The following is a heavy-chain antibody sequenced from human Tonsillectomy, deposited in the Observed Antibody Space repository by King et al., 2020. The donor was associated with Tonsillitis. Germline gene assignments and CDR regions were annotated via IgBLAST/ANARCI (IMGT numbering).Heavy chain of an antibody. J-gene: IGHJ6*02. Sequence: QLVQSGGGLVQPGGSLRLSCAASGFTVISNYMSWVRQAPGKGLEWVSIIYSGGSTYYADSVKGRFTISRHNSKNTRYLQMNSLRAEDTAMYYCAREGGDSSGNYYYYGMDVWGQGTTVTVSS. D-gene: IGHD5-18*01. CDR1: GFTVISNY. V-gene: IGHV3-53*04. CDR3: AREGGDSSGNYYYYGMDV. CDR2: IYSGGST.